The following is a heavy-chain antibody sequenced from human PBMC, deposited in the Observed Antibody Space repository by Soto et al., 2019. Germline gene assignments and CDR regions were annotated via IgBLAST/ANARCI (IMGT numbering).Heavy chain of an antibody. J-gene: IGHJ3*02. D-gene: IGHD3-3*01. Sequence: PSETLSLTCTVSGGSISSGGYYWSWIRQHQGKGLKRIGNIYKSGSTYYNPSLKSRVTISVDTSKNQFSLKLSSVTAADTAVYYCAREGITIFGVVAHQVSDDAFDIWGQGTMVTVSS. V-gene: IGHV4-31*03. CDR3: AREGITIFGVVAHQVSDDAFDI. CDR1: GGSISSGGYY. CDR2: IYKSGST.